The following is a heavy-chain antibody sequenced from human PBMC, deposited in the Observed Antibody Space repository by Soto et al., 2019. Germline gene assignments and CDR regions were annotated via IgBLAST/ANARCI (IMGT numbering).Heavy chain of an antibody. CDR3: AKDQGSSWYEIDY. J-gene: IGHJ4*02. Sequence: EVQLLESGGGLVQHGGSLRLSCAASGFTFSNYAVTWVRQAPGKGLEWVSTISGSGGSTYYADSVKGQFTISRDNSKNTLYLQMNSLRAEDTAVYYCAKDQGSSWYEIDYWGQGTLVTVSS. V-gene: IGHV3-23*01. CDR2: ISGSGGST. D-gene: IGHD6-13*01. CDR1: GFTFSNYA.